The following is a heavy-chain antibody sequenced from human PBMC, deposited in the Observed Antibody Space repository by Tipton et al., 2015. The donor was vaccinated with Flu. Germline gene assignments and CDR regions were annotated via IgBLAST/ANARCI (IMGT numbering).Heavy chain of an antibody. CDR1: GGSFSGYY. Sequence: TLSLTCAVSGGSFSGYYWSWIRQPPGKGLEWIGEINHSGSTNYNPSRKSRVTISVDTSKNQFSLKLSSVTAADTAVYYCAGGESRSCITARLGFDYWGQGTLVTVSS. CDR3: AGGESRSCITARLGFDY. V-gene: IGHV4-34*01. J-gene: IGHJ4*02. CDR2: INHSGST. D-gene: IGHD6-6*01.